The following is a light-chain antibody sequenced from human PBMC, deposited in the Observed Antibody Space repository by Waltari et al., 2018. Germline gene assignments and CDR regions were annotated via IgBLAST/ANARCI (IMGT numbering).Light chain of an antibody. CDR2: DVS. Sequence: QSALTQPASVSGSPGQSITISCTGTNSDVGSSNSVSWCQQHPGKSPNLLIFDVSDRPSGISHRFSGSKSDNTASLTISGLQAEDEAHYYCSSSTGNATWVFGGGTKVTVL. CDR3: SSSTGNATWV. V-gene: IGLV2-14*03. CDR1: NSDVGSSNS. J-gene: IGLJ3*02.